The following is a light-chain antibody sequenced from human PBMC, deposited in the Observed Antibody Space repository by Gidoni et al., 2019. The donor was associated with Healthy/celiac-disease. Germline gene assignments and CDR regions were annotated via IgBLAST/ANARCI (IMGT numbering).Light chain of an antibody. Sequence: SYVLTQPPSVPLAPGRTARIHCGGNNPGSKSVHWYQQKPGPAPGLVVYVDSDRPSGIPERFSGSNSGTTATLTIRRVEAGDEADSYCQVWDSSSDHLYVFGTGTKVTVL. V-gene: IGLV3-21*03. CDR2: VDS. J-gene: IGLJ1*01. CDR3: QVWDSSSDHLYV. CDR1: NPGSKS.